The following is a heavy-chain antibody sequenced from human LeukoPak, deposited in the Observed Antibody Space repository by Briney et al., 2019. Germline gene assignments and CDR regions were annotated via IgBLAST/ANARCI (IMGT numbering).Heavy chain of an antibody. D-gene: IGHD3-3*01. J-gene: IGHJ6*03. CDR3: ARASNDFWSGTIYYYYYMDV. Sequence: SETLSLTCTVSGGSISSYYWSWIWQPPGKGLEWIGYIYYSGSTNYNPSLKSRVTISVDTSKNQFSLKLSSVTAADTAVYYCARASNDFWSGTIYYYYYMDVWGKGTTVTVSS. CDR2: IYYSGST. V-gene: IGHV4-59*01. CDR1: GGSISSYY.